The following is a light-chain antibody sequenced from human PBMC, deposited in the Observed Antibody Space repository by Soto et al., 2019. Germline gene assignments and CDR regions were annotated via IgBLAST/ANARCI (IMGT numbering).Light chain of an antibody. CDR1: QGISNY. V-gene: IGKV1-27*01. J-gene: IGKJ4*01. CDR2: AAS. CDR3: QKYNSALALT. Sequence: DIQMTQSPSSLSASVGDRVTITCRASQGISNYFVWYQQKPGKVPKLLIYAASTLQAGVPSRFSGSGSGTDFTLTIRSLQPEDVATYYCQKYNSALALTFGGGTKVEIK.